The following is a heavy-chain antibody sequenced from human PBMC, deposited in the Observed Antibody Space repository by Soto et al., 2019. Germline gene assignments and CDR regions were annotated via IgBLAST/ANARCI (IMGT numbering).Heavy chain of an antibody. V-gene: IGHV4-59*01. Sequence: SETLSLTCTDSGGSISSNYWTWIRQPPGKGLEWIGYVYNSGSTNYNPSLKSRVTISEDTSKSQFSLKANSMTAADTAVYYCARYRREAVAGYTLDNWGQGILVTVSS. CDR1: GGSISSNY. CDR3: ARYRREAVAGYTLDN. J-gene: IGHJ4*02. D-gene: IGHD6-13*01. CDR2: VYNSGST.